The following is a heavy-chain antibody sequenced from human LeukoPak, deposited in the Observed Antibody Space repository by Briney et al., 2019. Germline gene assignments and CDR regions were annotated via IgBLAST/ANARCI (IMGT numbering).Heavy chain of an antibody. V-gene: IGHV1-2*02. J-gene: IGHJ5*02. CDR3: ARPLSGWFGSWFDP. CDR2: INPNSGGT. D-gene: IGHD6-19*01. Sequence: ASVKVSCKASGYTFTGCYMHWVRQAPGQGLEWMGWINPNSGGTNYAQKFQGRVTMTRDTSISTAYMELSRLRSDDTAVYYCARPLSGWFGSWFDPWGQGTLVTVSS. CDR1: GYTFTGCY.